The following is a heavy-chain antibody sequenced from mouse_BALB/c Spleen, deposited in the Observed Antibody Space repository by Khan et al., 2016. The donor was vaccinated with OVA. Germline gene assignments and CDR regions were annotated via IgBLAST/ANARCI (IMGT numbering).Heavy chain of an antibody. CDR3: ARAYYCGAWFAY. Sequence: VQLQESGPGLVAPSQSLSITCTVSGFSLTTYGVHWVRQPPGKGLEWLGVIWAGGSTNYNSALMSRLSISKDNSKSQAFFKMNSLQTDDTAMYYCARAYYCGAWFAYWGQGTLVTVSA. CDR2: IWAGGST. J-gene: IGHJ3*01. V-gene: IGHV2-9*02. CDR1: GFSLTTYG. D-gene: IGHD1-1*01.